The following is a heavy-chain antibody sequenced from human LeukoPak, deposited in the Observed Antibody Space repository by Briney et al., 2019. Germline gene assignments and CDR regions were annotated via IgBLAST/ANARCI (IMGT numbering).Heavy chain of an antibody. V-gene: IGHV1-3*01. CDR1: GYTFTGYY. Sequence: ASVKVSCKASGYTFTGYYMHWVRQAPGQRLEWMGWINAGNGNTKYSQKFQGRVTITRDTSASTAYMELSSLRSEDTAVYYCARGTLRSHFDYWGQGTLVTVSS. J-gene: IGHJ4*02. CDR2: INAGNGNT. CDR3: ARGTLRSHFDY.